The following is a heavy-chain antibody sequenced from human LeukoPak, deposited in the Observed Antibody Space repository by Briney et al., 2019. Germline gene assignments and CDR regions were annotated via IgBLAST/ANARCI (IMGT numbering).Heavy chain of an antibody. CDR1: GFSLTTSGVG. CDR2: INWDDQK. CDR3: AHRRDSSGYQYRYWFAP. Sequence: VSGPTLVNPTHTLTLTCTFSGFSLTTSGVGVGWIRQPPGKALEWLAPINWDDQKVYSPSLQSRLSITKDTSKNQVVLTMTNVDPVDTATYYCAHRRDSSGYQYRYWFAPWGQGTLVTVSS. V-gene: IGHV2-5*02. J-gene: IGHJ5*02. D-gene: IGHD3-22*01.